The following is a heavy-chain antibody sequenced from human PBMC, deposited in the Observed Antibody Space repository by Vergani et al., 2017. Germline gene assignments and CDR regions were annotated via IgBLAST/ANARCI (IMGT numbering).Heavy chain of an antibody. J-gene: IGHJ3*02. CDR2: IIPIFGTA. CDR1: GGTFSSYA. D-gene: IGHD2-2*01. V-gene: IGHV1-69*06. Sequence: QVQLVQSGAEVKKPGSSVKVSCKASGGTFSSYAISWVRQAPGPGLEWLGGIIPIFGTANSAQKFQGRVTITADKSTSTAYMELSSLRSEDTAVYYCAMHLGYCSSTSCYRRAFDIWGQGTMVTVSS. CDR3: AMHLGYCSSTSCYRRAFDI.